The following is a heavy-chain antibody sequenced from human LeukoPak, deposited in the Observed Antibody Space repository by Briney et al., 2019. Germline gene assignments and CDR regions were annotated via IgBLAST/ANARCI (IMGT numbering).Heavy chain of an antibody. CDR1: GFTFSSYG. D-gene: IGHD6-13*01. CDR2: ISYDGSSK. Sequence: GGSLRLSCAASGFTFSSYGMHWVRQAPGKGLEWVAVISYDGSSKYYADSVKGRFTISRDNSKNTLYLQMNSLRAEDTAVYYCAKDSIAAAGTYPDYWGQGTLVTVSS. CDR3: AKDSIAAAGTYPDY. J-gene: IGHJ4*02. V-gene: IGHV3-30*18.